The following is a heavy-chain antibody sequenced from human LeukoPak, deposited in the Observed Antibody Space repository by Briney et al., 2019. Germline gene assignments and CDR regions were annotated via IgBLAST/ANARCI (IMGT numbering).Heavy chain of an antibody. D-gene: IGHD6-13*01. V-gene: IGHV3-48*01. CDR1: GFTFSSYS. CDR3: ARESRSSSWSEDYYYYYYMDV. CDR2: ISGSSSTI. Sequence: GGSLRLSCAASGFTFSSYSMNWVRQAPGKGLEWVSYISGSSSTIYYADSVKGRFTISRDNSKNTLYLQMNSLRAEDTAVYYCARESRSSSWSEDYYYYYYMDVWGKGTTVTVSS. J-gene: IGHJ6*03.